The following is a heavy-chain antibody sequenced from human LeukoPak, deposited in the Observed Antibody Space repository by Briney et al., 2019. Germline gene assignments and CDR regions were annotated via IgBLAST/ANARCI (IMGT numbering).Heavy chain of an antibody. CDR3: ARGPHYYDSSGYSY. CDR2: IYYSGST. V-gene: IGHV4-59*01. CDR1: GGSISSYY. J-gene: IGHJ4*02. D-gene: IGHD3-22*01. Sequence: PSETLSLTCTVSGGSISSYYWSWIPQPPGKGLEWIGYIYYSGSTNYNPSLKSRVTISVDTSKNQFSLKLSSVTAADTAVYYCARGPHYYDSSGYSYWGQGTLVTVSS.